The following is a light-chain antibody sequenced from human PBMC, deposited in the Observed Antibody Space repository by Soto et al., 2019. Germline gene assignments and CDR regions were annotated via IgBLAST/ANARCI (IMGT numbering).Light chain of an antibody. CDR3: QQYYRFPPT. V-gene: IGKV1-39*01. Sequence: DIQMTQSPSSLSASVGDRVTITCRTSQSISIYLNWYQQKPGKAAELLIYAASTLQSGVPSRFSCSGSGTDFTLTISCLQSEDFATYYCQQYYRFPPTFGKGTKV. CDR2: AAS. J-gene: IGKJ1*01. CDR1: QSISIY.